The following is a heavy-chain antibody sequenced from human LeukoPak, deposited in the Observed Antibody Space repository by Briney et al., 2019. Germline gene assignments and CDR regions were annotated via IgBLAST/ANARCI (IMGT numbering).Heavy chain of an antibody. Sequence: GGSLRLSCAASAFNFRFYAMCWVRQAPGKGPEWVSAISNSGGVTYYGDSVKGRFTISRDNAKNTLYLQMNSLRVEDTAVYYCARDRVPYCSGVSCSVDVWGQGTTVTVSS. CDR1: AFNFRFYA. V-gene: IGHV3-23*01. J-gene: IGHJ6*02. CDR3: ARDRVPYCSGVSCSVDV. CDR2: ISNSGGVT. D-gene: IGHD2-15*01.